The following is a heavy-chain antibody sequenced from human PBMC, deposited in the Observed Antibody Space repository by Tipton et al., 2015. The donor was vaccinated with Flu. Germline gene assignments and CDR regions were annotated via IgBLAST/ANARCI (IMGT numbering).Heavy chain of an antibody. CDR1: GFTFSSYS. Sequence: SLRLSCAASGFTFSSYSMNWVRQAPGKGLEWVSSISGSSSYIYYADSVKGRFTISRDNAKNSLYLQMNSLRAEDTAVYYCARDDGYSSSWYEAFDIWGQGTMVTVSS. V-gene: IGHV3-21*01. J-gene: IGHJ3*02. CDR2: ISGSSSYI. CDR3: ARDDGYSSSWYEAFDI. D-gene: IGHD6-13*01.